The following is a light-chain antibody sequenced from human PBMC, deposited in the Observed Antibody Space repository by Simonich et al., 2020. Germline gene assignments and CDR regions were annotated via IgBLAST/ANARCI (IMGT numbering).Light chain of an antibody. V-gene: IGKV4-1*01. CDR3: QQYYSTPYT. J-gene: IGKJ2*01. Sequence: DIVMTQSPDSLAVSLCERATINCQSRQSVLYSSNNKNYIPWNQQKPDQPPKLLIYWASTRESGVPDRLSGSGSGTDLTLTISSLQAEDVAVYYCQQYYSTPYTFGQGTKLEIK. CDR2: WAS. CDR1: QSVLYSSNNKNY.